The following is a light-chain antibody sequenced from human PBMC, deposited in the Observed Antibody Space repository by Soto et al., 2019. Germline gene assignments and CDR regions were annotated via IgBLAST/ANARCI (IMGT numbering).Light chain of an antibody. V-gene: IGLV2-14*01. CDR1: SSDVGGYNY. CDR2: DVS. CDR3: SSYTSSSTYV. J-gene: IGLJ1*01. Sequence: QSALTQPASVSGSPRQSITMSCTGTSSDVGGYNYVSWYQQHPGKAPKLMIYDVSNRPSGVSNRFSGSKSGNTASLTISGLQAEDEADYYCSSYTSSSTYVFGTGTKLTVL.